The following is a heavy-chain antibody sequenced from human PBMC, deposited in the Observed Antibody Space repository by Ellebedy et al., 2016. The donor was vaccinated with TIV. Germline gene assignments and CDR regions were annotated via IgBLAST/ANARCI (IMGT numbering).Heavy chain of an antibody. D-gene: IGHD3-22*01. CDR1: GDSVSSNSAA. CDR3: ARGYYDSSGYYTTEYFQH. CDR2: TYYRSKWYN. Sequence: LRLSCAISGDSVSSNSAAWNWIRQSPSRGLEWLGRTYYRSKWYNDYAVSVKSRITINPDTSKNQFSLQLNSVTPEDTAVYYCARGYYDSSGYYTTEYFQHWGQGTLVTVSS. J-gene: IGHJ1*01. V-gene: IGHV6-1*01.